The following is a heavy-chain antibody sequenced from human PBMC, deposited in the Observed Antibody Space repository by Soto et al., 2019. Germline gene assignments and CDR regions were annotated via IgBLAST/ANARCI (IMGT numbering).Heavy chain of an antibody. J-gene: IGHJ5*02. CDR2: IYYSGST. Sequence: SETLSLTCTVSGGSISSINDYWGWIRQHPGKGLEWIGYIYYSGSTYYNPSLKSRVTISVDTSKNQFSLKLSSVTAADRAVYHCARSVFPWGQGTLVTVSS. CDR3: ARSVFP. CDR1: GGSISSINDY. V-gene: IGHV4-31*03.